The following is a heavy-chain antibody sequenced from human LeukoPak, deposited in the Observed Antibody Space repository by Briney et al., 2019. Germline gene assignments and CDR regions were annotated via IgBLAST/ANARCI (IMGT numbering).Heavy chain of an antibody. Sequence: PSETLSLTCAVFDYSFRGGYYRGCIRHPVTKREEWRARIHISGTTYYNPSLKRRVTISVDPSKNQFSLKLSSVTAADTAVYYCARGFGILGVTPDYWGQGTLVTVSS. CDR3: ARGFGILGVTPDY. V-gene: IGHV4-38-2*01. CDR2: IHISGTT. CDR1: DYSFRGGYY. J-gene: IGHJ4*02. D-gene: IGHD2-15*01.